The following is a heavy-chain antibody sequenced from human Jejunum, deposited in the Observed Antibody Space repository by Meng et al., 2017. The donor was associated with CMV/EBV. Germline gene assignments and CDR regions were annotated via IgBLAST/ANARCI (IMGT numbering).Heavy chain of an antibody. CDR1: GFTFRDFN. Sequence: CAASGFTFRDFNMSWVRQAPGQGLEWLSYITDTYSVSYADSLKGRFTISRDNARNSVYVQMNSLRVEDTAVYYCARRWAVAGLDYWGQGTLVTVSS. V-gene: IGHV3-11*04. D-gene: IGHD6-19*01. CDR3: ARRWAVAGLDY. J-gene: IGHJ4*02. CDR2: ITDTYSV.